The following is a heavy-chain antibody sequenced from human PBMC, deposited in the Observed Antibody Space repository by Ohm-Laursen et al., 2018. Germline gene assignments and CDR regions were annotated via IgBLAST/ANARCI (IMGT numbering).Heavy chain of an antibody. CDR1: GFTFSDYY. CDR3: ARVMQAGNTGYAFDI. J-gene: IGHJ3*02. CDR2: IYTNGST. Sequence: SLRLSCTASGFTFSDYYMSWVRQAPGKGLDWVSLIYTNGSTYYADSVKGRLTISRDNSKNTLYLQMDSLRTEDTAVYYCARVMQAGNTGYAFDIWGQGTMVTVSS. D-gene: IGHD1/OR15-1a*01. V-gene: IGHV3-53*01.